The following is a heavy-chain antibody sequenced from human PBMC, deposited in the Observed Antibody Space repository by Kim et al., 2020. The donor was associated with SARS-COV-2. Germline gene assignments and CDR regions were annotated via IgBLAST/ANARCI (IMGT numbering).Heavy chain of an antibody. D-gene: IGHD3-3*01. CDR1: GFTFSDYY. J-gene: IGHJ6*02. V-gene: IGHV3-11*01. CDR2: ISSSGSTI. CDR3: ARENSHITICGVVTRIGMDV. Sequence: GGSLRLSCAASGFTFSDYYMSWIRQAPGKGLEWVSYISSSGSTIYYADSVKGRFTISRDNAKNSLYLQMNSLRAEDTAVYYCARENSHITICGVVTRIGMDVWGQGTTVTVSS.